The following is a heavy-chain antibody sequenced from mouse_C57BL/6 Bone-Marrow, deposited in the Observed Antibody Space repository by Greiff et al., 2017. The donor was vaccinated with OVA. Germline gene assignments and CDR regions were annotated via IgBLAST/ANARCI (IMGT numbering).Heavy chain of an antibody. D-gene: IGHD2-5*01. CDR2: IWRGGST. CDR3: AKGTYYSNHEGFAY. J-gene: IGHJ3*01. V-gene: IGHV2-5*01. CDR1: GFSLTSYG. Sequence: VQVVESGPGLVQPSQSLSITCTVSGFSLTSYGVHWVRQSPGKGLEWLGVIWRGGSTDYNAAFMSRLSITKDNSKSQVFFKMNSLQADDTAIYYGAKGTYYSNHEGFAYWGQGTLVTVSA.